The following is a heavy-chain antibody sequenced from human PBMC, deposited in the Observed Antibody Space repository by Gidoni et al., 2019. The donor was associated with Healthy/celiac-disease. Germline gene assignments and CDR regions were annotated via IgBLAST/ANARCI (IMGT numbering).Heavy chain of an antibody. CDR2: TSGSGGST. J-gene: IGHJ6*02. CDR3: AKAGGAFEVGAMYYYYYYGMDV. D-gene: IGHD1-26*01. Sequence: EVQLLESGGGLVQPGGSLRLSCAASGFPCSSYAMSWVRQAPGKGLEWVSATSGSGGSTYYADSVMGRFTISRDNSKNTLYLQMNSLRAEDTAVYYCAKAGGAFEVGAMYYYYYYGMDVWGQGTTVTVSS. CDR1: GFPCSSYA. V-gene: IGHV3-23*01.